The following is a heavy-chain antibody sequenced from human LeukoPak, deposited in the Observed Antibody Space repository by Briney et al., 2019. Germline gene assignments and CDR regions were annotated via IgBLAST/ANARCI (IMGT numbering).Heavy chain of an antibody. CDR1: GFTFSSYG. J-gene: IGHJ4*02. CDR2: ICGSDDSA. Sequence: GGSLRLSCAASGFTFSSYGVSWVRQAPGKGLEWVSAICGSDDSAYYADSVKGRFTISRDNSKNTLSLQMSGLRAEDTAVYYCAKADDSSGYYSDYWGQGTLVTVSS. CDR3: AKADDSSGYYSDY. V-gene: IGHV3-23*01. D-gene: IGHD3-22*01.